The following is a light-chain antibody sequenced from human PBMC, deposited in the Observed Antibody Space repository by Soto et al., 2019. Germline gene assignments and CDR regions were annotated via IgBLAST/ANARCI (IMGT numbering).Light chain of an antibody. CDR3: QQYNRYSRT. J-gene: IGKJ1*01. CDR2: DAS. V-gene: IGKV1-5*01. Sequence: DIQMTQSPSTLSASVGDRVTITCRASQSISSWLAWYQQKPGKAHKXLICDASGLETGVPSRFSGSGSGTEFTITISSLKPDDFETYYCQQYNRYSRTFGQGTKVDIK. CDR1: QSISSW.